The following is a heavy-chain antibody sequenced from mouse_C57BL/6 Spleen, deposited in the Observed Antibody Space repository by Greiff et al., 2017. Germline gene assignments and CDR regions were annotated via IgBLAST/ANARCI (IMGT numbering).Heavy chain of an antibody. D-gene: IGHD2-4*01. CDR2: ILPGSGST. J-gene: IGHJ3*01. CDR1: GYTFTGYW. Sequence: QVQLKESGAELMKPGASVKLSCKATGYTFTGYWIEWVKQRPGHGLEWIGEILPGSGSTNYNEKFKGKATFTADTSSNTAYMHLSSLTTEDSAISDGASGRYDYDRAWFAYWGQGTLVTVSA. V-gene: IGHV1-9*01. CDR3: ASGRYDYDRAWFAY.